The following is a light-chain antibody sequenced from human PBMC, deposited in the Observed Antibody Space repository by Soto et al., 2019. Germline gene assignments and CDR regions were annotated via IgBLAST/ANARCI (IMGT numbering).Light chain of an antibody. J-gene: IGKJ4*01. CDR2: LGS. CDR3: MQALQSPT. CDR1: QSLLHRNGYNY. Sequence: DIVMTQSQLSLPVTPGEPASISCRSSQSLLHRNGYNYLDWYLQKPGQSPQLLIYLGSNRASGVTDRFSGSGSGTAFTLTISRVEAEDVGVYYCMQALQSPTFGGGTKVDIK. V-gene: IGKV2-28*01.